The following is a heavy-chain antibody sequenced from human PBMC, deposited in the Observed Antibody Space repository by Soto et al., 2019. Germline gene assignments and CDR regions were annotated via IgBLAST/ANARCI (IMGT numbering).Heavy chain of an antibody. D-gene: IGHD4-17*01. Sequence: QVPLVESGGGVVQPGGSLRLSCAASGFSFSAYGMHWVRQAPGMGLEWVAVISFDGRNKYYGDSVKGRFTISRDNSKNTLYLQMNSLTAEDTAVYYCARDGPDFGDYDYYNHYGMDVWGQGTTVTVSS. CDR2: ISFDGRNK. V-gene: IGHV3-33*01. CDR3: ARDGPDFGDYDYYNHYGMDV. CDR1: GFSFSAYG. J-gene: IGHJ6*02.